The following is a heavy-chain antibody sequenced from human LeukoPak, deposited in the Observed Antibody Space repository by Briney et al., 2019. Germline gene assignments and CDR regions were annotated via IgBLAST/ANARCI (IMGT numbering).Heavy chain of an antibody. CDR1: GYTFTNYG. J-gene: IGHJ4*02. CDR2: ISPYNDNA. V-gene: IGHV1-18*01. CDR3: ARDLDTTMATRYSFDS. Sequence: ASVKVSCKASGYTFTNYGISWVRQAPGQGLEWMGWISPYNDNANYAQRLQGRVTMTTDTSTSTAYMEMRSLRSDDTAVYYCARDLDTTMATRYSFDSWGQGTLVTVSS. D-gene: IGHD5-18*01.